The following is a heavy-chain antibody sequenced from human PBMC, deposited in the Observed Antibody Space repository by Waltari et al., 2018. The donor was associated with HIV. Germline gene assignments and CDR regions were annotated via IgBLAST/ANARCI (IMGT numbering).Heavy chain of an antibody. D-gene: IGHD3-10*01. V-gene: IGHV4-34*01. J-gene: IGHJ4*02. Sequence: QVQVQPWGAGLLMSSETMSLTCAVYGGSFSGYHWSWIRPPPGKGLEWIGEIDHSGSTNYNTALKSRVTISVDTSKNQVSLKLRSVTAADTAVYYCARGRSYYYGSGSLRGFDYWGQGTLVTVSS. CDR2: IDHSGST. CDR3: ARGRSYYYGSGSLRGFDY. CDR1: GGSFSGYH.